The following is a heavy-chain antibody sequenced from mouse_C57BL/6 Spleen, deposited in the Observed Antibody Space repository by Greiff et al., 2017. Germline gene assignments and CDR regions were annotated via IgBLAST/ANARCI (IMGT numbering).Heavy chain of an antibody. CDR2: IYPGCGYT. J-gene: IGHJ3*01. CDR1: GYTFTNSW. CDR3: GRSGSLQPMAN. D-gene: IGHD6-1*01. V-gene: IGHV1-63*01. Sequence: QVQLQQSGAELVRPGTSVMMSCKASGYTFTNSWLGWAKQRPGHGLEWIGDIYPGCGYTNYNEKFKGKATLTADKSSSPAYMQFSSRKSEESAIYYCGRSGSLQPMANWGQGTLVTVSA.